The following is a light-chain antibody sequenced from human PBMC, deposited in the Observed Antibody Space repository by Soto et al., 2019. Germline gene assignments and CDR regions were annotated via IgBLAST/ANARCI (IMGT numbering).Light chain of an antibody. CDR1: QSVSSSY. J-gene: IGKJ2*01. V-gene: IGKV3-20*01. CDR3: QQYGSSPLYT. CDR2: GAS. Sequence: EIVVTQSPGTLSLSPGERATLSCRASQSVSSSYLAWYQQKPGQAPTLLIYGASTRATGIPDRFSGSGSGTDFTRTISRLEPEDCAVYYCQQYGSSPLYTVGEGTKLEIK.